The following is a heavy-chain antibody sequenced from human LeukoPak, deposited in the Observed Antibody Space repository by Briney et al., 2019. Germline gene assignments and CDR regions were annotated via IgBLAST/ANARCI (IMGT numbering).Heavy chain of an antibody. J-gene: IGHJ6*03. Sequence: GGSLRLSCAASGFTFRGYGMSWVRQARGKGLEWVSSISGSGGSTYYADSVKGRFTISRDNSKNTLYLQMNSLRAEDTAVYYCAKEGKYCSSTSCYLGRYYYYYMDVWGKGTTVTVSS. CDR2: ISGSGGST. D-gene: IGHD2-2*01. CDR1: GFTFRGYG. V-gene: IGHV3-23*01. CDR3: AKEGKYCSSTSCYLGRYYYYYMDV.